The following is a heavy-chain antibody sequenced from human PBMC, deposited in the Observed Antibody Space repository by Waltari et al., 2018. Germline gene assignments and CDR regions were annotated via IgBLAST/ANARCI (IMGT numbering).Heavy chain of an antibody. J-gene: IGHJ4*02. CDR3: AREGDYYDSSGLIDY. Sequence: QVQLVQSGAEVKKPGASVKVSCKASGYTFTSYYMHWVRQAPGQGLEWMGIINPSGGSTSYAQKCQGRVTMTRDTSTSTVYMELSSLRSEDTAVYYCAREGDYYDSSGLIDYWGQGTLVTVSS. V-gene: IGHV1-46*01. CDR2: INPSGGST. CDR1: GYTFTSYY. D-gene: IGHD3-22*01.